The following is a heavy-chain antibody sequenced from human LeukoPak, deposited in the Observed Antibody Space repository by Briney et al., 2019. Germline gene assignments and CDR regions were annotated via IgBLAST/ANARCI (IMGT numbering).Heavy chain of an antibody. J-gene: IGHJ4*02. CDR1: GGTFSSYA. V-gene: IGHV1-69*13. CDR3: ARDPFSFRPLDY. D-gene: IGHD3-16*02. CDR2: IIPIFGTA. Sequence: GASVKVSCKASGGTFSSYAISWVRQAPGQGLEWMGGIIPIFGTANYAQKFQGRVTITADESTSTAYMELSSLRSEDTAVYYCARDPFSFRPLDYWGQGTLVTVSS.